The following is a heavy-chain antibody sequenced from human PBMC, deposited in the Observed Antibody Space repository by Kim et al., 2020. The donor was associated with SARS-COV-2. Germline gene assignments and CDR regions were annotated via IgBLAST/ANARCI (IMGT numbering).Heavy chain of an antibody. CDR3: ARPFKRRDGYNSLFDY. CDR2: INTNTGNP. CDR1: GYTFTSYA. Sequence: ASVKVSCKASGYTFTSYAMNWVRQAPGQGLEWMGWINTNTGNPTYAQGFTGRFVFSLDTSVSTAYLQISSLKAEDTAVYYCARPFKRRDGYNSLFDYWGQGTLVTVSS. V-gene: IGHV7-4-1*02. J-gene: IGHJ4*02. D-gene: IGHD5-12*01.